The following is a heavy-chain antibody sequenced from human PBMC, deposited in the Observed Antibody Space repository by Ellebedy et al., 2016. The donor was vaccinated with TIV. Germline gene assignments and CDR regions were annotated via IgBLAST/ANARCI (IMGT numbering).Heavy chain of an antibody. CDR1: GFTFSSYG. J-gene: IGHJ4*02. Sequence: GESLKISCAASGFTFSSYGMHWVRQVPGKGLEWVSVISGSGGSTYYADSVKGRLTISRDNSKSTLFLHMSSLRAEDTAVYFCARRSTDFAFDSWGQGTLVTVSS. CDR3: ARRSTDFAFDS. D-gene: IGHD3/OR15-3a*01. V-gene: IGHV3-23*01. CDR2: ISGSGGST.